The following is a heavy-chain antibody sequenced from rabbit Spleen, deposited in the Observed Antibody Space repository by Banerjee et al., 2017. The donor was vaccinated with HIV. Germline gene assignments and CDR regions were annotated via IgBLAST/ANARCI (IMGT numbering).Heavy chain of an antibody. V-gene: IGHV1S40*01. Sequence: QSLEESGGDLVKPGASLTLTCTASGFSFSSSDYMCWVRQAPGKGLEWIGTIWTGSTSITWYANWALGRFTISKTSSTTVTLQMTRLTAADTATYFCARDTSSSFSSYGMDLWGQGTLVTVS. CDR1: GFSFSSSDY. CDR2: IWTGSTSIT. J-gene: IGHJ6*01. CDR3: ARDTSSSFSSYGMDL. D-gene: IGHD1-1*01.